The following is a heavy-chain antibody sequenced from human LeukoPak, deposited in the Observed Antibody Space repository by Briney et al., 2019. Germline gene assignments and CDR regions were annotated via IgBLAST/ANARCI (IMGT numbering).Heavy chain of an antibody. J-gene: IGHJ4*02. CDR3: ASPVGAVAGYYFDY. V-gene: IGHV3-21*01. D-gene: IGHD6-19*01. CDR2: ISSSSSYI. Sequence: GGTLRLSCAASGFTFSSSGMSWVRQAPGKGLEWVSSISSSSSYIYYADSVKGRFTISRDNAKNSLYLQMNSLRAEDTAVYYCASPVGAVAGYYFDYWGQGTLVTVSS. CDR1: GFTFSSSG.